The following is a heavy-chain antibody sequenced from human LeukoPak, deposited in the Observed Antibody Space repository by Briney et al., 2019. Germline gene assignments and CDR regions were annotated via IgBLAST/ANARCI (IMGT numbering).Heavy chain of an antibody. D-gene: IGHD3-16*01. CDR2: IYYSGST. Sequence: PSETLSLTCTVSGGSISSSSYYWGWIRQPPGKGLEWIGSIYYSGSTYYNPSLKSRVTISVDTSKNQFSLKLSSVTAADTAVYYCARVPPHASHWGDGRGQSAFDIWGQGTMVTVSS. J-gene: IGHJ3*02. V-gene: IGHV4-39*07. CDR3: ARVPPHASHWGDGRGQSAFDI. CDR1: GGSISSSSYY.